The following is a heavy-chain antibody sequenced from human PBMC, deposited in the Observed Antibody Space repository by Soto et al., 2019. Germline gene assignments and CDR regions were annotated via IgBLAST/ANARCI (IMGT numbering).Heavy chain of an antibody. CDR2: MNPNSGNT. Sequence: QVQLVQSGAEVKKHGASVKVSCKASGYTFTSYDINWVRQATGQGLEWMGWMNPNSGNTVYAQKFQGRITMSMNTSINPAYMELSSLRSEDTAVYYCARERPYFDYWGQGTLVTVSS. CDR1: GYTFTSYD. CDR3: ARERPYFDY. J-gene: IGHJ4*02. V-gene: IGHV1-8*01.